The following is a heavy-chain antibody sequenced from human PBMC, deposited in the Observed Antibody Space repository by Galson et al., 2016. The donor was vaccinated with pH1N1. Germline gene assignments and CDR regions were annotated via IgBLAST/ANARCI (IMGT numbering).Heavy chain of an antibody. V-gene: IGHV4-61*09. CDR1: GGSMTRGSNF. CDR2: VYTPGST. D-gene: IGHD2-8*01. J-gene: IGHJ3*02. CDR3: ARFPGVSYAFET. Sequence: TLSFTCTVSGGSMTRGSNFWSWIRQPAGKGLEWIGYVYTPGSTIYNPSVKSRVTISLDTSKNQFSLKLTSVTAADTAVYYCARFPGVSYAFETWGRGTLVTVTS.